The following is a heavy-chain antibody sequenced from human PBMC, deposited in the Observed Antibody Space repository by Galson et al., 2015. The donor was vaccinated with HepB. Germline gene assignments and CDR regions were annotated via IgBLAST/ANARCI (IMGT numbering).Heavy chain of an antibody. CDR3: ARGGYRSGSYHDY. D-gene: IGHD1-26*01. Sequence: SVKVSCKASGYTFTGYHMHWVRQAPGQGLEWMGRINPNSGGTNYAQKFQGRVTMTRDTSISTAYMELSRLRSDDTAVYYCARGGYRSGSYHDYWGQGTLVTVSS. J-gene: IGHJ4*02. CDR2: INPNSGGT. CDR1: GYTFTGYH. V-gene: IGHV1-2*06.